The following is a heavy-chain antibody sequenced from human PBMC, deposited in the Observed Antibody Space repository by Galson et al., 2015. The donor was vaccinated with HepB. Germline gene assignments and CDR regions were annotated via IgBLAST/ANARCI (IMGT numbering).Heavy chain of an antibody. Sequence: SVKVSCKASGYTFTSYGISWVRQAPGQGLEWMGWISAYNGNTNYAQKLQGRVTMTTDTSTSAAYMELRSLRSDDTAVYYCARDGSGIGGYSGYDRLVRFDYWGQGTLVTVSS. CDR1: GYTFTSYG. J-gene: IGHJ4*02. CDR2: ISAYNGNT. V-gene: IGHV1-18*01. CDR3: ARDGSGIGGYSGYDRLVRFDY. D-gene: IGHD5-12*01.